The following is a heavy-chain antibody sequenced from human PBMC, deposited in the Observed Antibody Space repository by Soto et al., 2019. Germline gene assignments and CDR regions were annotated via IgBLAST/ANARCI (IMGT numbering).Heavy chain of an antibody. CDR2: ISSSGSTI. V-gene: IGHV3-11*01. J-gene: IGHJ5*02. CDR1: GFTFSDYY. Sequence: KPGGSLRLSCAASGFTFSDYYMSWIRQAPGKGLEWVSYISSSGSTIYYADSVKGRFTISRDNAKNSLYLQMNSLRAEDTAVYYCARSKYQLPQPNWFDPWGQGTLVTVSS. D-gene: IGHD2-2*01. CDR3: ARSKYQLPQPNWFDP.